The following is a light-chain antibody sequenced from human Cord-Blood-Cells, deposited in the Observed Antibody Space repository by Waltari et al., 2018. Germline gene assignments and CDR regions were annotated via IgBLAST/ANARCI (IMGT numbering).Light chain of an antibody. CDR2: DVS. CDR1: SSAVGGYNY. J-gene: IGLJ3*02. V-gene: IGLV2-14*01. Sequence: QSALTQPASVSGSPGQSITIPCTGTSSAVGGYNYVSWYQQHPGKAPKRVIYDVSNRPSGVSNRFSGAKSGNTASLTISGLQAEDEADYYCSSYTSSSTWVFGGGTKLTVL. CDR3: SSYTSSSTWV.